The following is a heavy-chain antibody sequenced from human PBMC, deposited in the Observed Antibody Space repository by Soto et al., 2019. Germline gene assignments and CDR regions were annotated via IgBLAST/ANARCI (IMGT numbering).Heavy chain of an antibody. V-gene: IGHV4-59*01. J-gene: IGHJ3*02. CDR1: GGSISSYY. Sequence: PSETLSLTCTVSGGSISSYYWSWIRQPPGKGLKRIGYIYYSGSTNYNPSLKSRVTISVDTSKNQFSLKLSSVTAADTAVYYCTRDSHIWNGPTMIHSQIHNAFDIWGQGTMVTDSS. CDR3: TRDSHIWNGPTMIHSQIHNAFDI. D-gene: IGHD1-20*01. CDR2: IYYSGST.